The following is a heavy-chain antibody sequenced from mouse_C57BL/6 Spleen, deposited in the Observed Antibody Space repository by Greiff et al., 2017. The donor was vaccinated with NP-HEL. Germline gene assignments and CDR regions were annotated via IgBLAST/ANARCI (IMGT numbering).Heavy chain of an antibody. D-gene: IGHD1-1*01. CDR1: GYAFSSYW. CDR3: ARWNYGSSYEAY. CDR2: IYPGDGDT. V-gene: IGHV1-80*01. Sequence: VQLQQSGAELVKPGASVKISCKASGYAFSSYWMNWVKQRPGKGLEWIGQIYPGDGDTNYNGKFKGKATLTADKSSSTAYMQLSSLTSADSAVYFCARWNYGSSYEAYWGQGTLVTVSA. J-gene: IGHJ3*01.